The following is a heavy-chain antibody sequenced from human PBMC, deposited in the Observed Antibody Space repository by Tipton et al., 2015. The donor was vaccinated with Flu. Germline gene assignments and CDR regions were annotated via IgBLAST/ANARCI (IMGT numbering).Heavy chain of an antibody. Sequence: TLSLTCTVSGDSISGSYYWGWIRQPPGKGLDWIGTIYYSGSTYYNPSLTSRVTISVDTSKNQFSLKLSSVTAADTAVYYCARTPYCSTTTCYTRGSYFDYWGQGTLVTVSS. D-gene: IGHD2-2*02. CDR1: GDSISGSYY. CDR2: IYYSGST. CDR3: ARTPYCSTTTCYTRGSYFDY. J-gene: IGHJ4*02. V-gene: IGHV4-39*01.